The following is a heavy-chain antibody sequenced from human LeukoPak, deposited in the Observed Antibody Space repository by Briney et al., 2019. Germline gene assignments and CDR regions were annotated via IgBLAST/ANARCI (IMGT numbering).Heavy chain of an antibody. V-gene: IGHV3-30*18. D-gene: IGHD2-15*01. CDR1: GFTFSSYG. J-gene: IGHJ4*02. Sequence: PGGSLRLSCAASGFTFSSYGMHWVRKAPGKGLEWVAVISYDGSNKYYADSVKGRFTISRDNSKNTLYLQMISLRAEDTAVYYCAKDYPLCSGGSCYSGFDYWGQGTLVTVSS. CDR3: AKDYPLCSGGSCYSGFDY. CDR2: ISYDGSNK.